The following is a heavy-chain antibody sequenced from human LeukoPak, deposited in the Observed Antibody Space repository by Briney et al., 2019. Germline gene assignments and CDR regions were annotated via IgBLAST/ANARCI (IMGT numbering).Heavy chain of an antibody. V-gene: IGHV3-30-3*01. Sequence: PGGSLRLSCAASGFTFSSYAMHWVRQAPGKGLEGVAVISYDGSNKYYADAVKGRFTLSRDNSKNTLYLPMNSLRAQDTPVYYCPRSNSGSPWLGFGYWGQGPLVPLSS. CDR3: PRSNSGSPWLGFGY. CDR1: GFTFSSYA. D-gene: IGHD1-26*01. CDR2: ISYDGSNK. J-gene: IGHJ4*02.